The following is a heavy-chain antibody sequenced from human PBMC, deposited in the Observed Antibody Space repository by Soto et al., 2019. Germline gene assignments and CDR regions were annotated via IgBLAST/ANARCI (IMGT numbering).Heavy chain of an antibody. CDR3: ARATHDYGALDY. CDR2: ISTWGSYT. V-gene: IGHV3-21*01. J-gene: IGHJ4*02. Sequence: EVQLVESGGGLVKPGGSLRLSCKATGFTFSSHNMNWVRKAPGKGLEWVSYISTWGSYTFYPDSVKGRFTISRDNAKNSLFLQMNSLRAEDTAVYYCARATHDYGALDYWGQGALVTVSS. D-gene: IGHD4-17*01. CDR1: GFTFSSHN.